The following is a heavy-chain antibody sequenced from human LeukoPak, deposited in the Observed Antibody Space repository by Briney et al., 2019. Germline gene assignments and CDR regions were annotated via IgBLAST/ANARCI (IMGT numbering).Heavy chain of an antibody. CDR3: ARDRQHSYGSDLDH. V-gene: IGHV4-4*07. J-gene: IGHJ4*02. CDR2: NNFAGRG. D-gene: IGHD5-18*01. Sequence: SETLSLTCTVSGGSIHTYNWMWIRQPAGKGLAFIGRNNFAGRGYYNPSLKSRVTISVDSPSNQFSLELTSVTAADTAVYYCARDRQHSYGSDLDHWGQGILVTVSS. CDR1: GGSIHTYN.